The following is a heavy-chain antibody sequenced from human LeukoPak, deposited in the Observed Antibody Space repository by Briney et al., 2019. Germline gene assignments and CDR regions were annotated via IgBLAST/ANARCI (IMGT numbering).Heavy chain of an antibody. V-gene: IGHV1-69*01. CDR1: GGTFSSYA. CDR2: IIPIFGTA. J-gene: IGHJ3*02. D-gene: IGHD2-21*02. Sequence: SVKVSCKASGGTFSSYAISWVRQAPGQGLEWMGGIIPIFGTANYAQKFQGRVTITADESTSTAYMELSSLRSEDTAVYYCARALDPCGGDCYETHAFDTWGQGTMVTVSS. CDR3: ARALDPCGGDCYETHAFDT.